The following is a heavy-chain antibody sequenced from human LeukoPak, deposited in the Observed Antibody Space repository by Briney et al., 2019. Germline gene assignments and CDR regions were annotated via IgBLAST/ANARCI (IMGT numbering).Heavy chain of an antibody. J-gene: IGHJ4*02. CDR2: ILGSGGST. CDR1: GFTFSNYA. CDR3: AKWGDNDVLTGYYVPDY. D-gene: IGHD3-9*01. V-gene: IGHV3-23*01. Sequence: GGSLRLSCAASGFTFSNYAMSWVRQAPGKRLEWVSAILGSGGSTYYADSVKGRFTVSRDNSKSTLYLQMNSLRAEDTALYYCAKWGDNDVLTGYYVPDYWGQGTLVTVYS.